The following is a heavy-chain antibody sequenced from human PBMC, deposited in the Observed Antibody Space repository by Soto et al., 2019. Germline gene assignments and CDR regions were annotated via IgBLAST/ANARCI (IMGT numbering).Heavy chain of an antibody. Sequence: GSLRLSCAASGFTVNSHYMSWVRQAPGKGLEWVSVIYAGFGTYYADSVKGRFTISRDNSKEMLYLQMDNLTVEDTAVYFCARRFSTNWSHDYWGQGTLVTVSS. CDR1: GFTVNSHY. J-gene: IGHJ4*02. V-gene: IGHV3-53*01. CDR2: IYAGFGT. D-gene: IGHD6-13*01. CDR3: ARRFSTNWSHDY.